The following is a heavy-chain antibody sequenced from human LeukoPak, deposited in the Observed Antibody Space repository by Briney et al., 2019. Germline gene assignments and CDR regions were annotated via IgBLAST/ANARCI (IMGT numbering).Heavy chain of an antibody. CDR1: GGSFSGYY. Sequence: SETLSLTCALYGGSFSGYYWSWIRQPPGKGLKWIGEINHSGSTNYNPSLKSRVTISVDASKNQFSLKLSSVTAADTAVYYCAKSRRDYYYYYYMDVWGKGTTVTVSS. J-gene: IGHJ6*03. V-gene: IGHV4-34*01. CDR2: INHSGST. CDR3: AKSRRDYYYYYYMDV.